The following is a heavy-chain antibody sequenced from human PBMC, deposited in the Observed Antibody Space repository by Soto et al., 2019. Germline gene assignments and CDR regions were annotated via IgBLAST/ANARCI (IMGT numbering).Heavy chain of an antibody. D-gene: IGHD3-10*01. Sequence: EVKVLESGGDLVQPGGSLRLSCVASGFTFSEYAMTWVRQAPGKGLDWVSSVSANGDITYYADSVKGRFTISRDNSNNTLLLQMNSLRAEDTALYYCARGDRGGSGSPASYYSSGLDVWGRGTTVIVSS. CDR2: VSANGDIT. V-gene: IGHV3-23*01. J-gene: IGHJ6*02. CDR1: GFTFSEYA. CDR3: ARGDRGGSGSPASYYSSGLDV.